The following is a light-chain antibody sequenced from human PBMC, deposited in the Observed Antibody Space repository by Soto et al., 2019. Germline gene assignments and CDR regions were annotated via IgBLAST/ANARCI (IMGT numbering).Light chain of an antibody. V-gene: IGKV3-15*01. CDR2: GAS. Sequence: EIVMTQSPVTLSVSPGERATLSCRASQSVANSYLAWYQQKPGQAPRLLIFGASTRAAGIPARFSGSGSGTEFTLTISSLQSEDFEVYYCQQYSDWPLTFGGGTQVEIK. J-gene: IGKJ4*01. CDR3: QQYSDWPLT. CDR1: QSVANSY.